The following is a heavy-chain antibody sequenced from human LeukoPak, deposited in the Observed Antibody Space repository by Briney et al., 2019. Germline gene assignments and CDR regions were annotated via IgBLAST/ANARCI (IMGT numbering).Heavy chain of an antibody. Sequence: SETLSLTCGVSGGSFSGYYWSWIRQSPGKGLEWIGEINESGSTDYNPSLMSRVTISLDTSKNQFSLKLSSMTAADTAVYYCARWRYSYGYSYGMDVWGQGTTVTVSS. CDR3: ARWRYSYGYSYGMDV. D-gene: IGHD5-18*01. CDR2: INESGST. V-gene: IGHV4-34*01. CDR1: GGSFSGYY. J-gene: IGHJ6*02.